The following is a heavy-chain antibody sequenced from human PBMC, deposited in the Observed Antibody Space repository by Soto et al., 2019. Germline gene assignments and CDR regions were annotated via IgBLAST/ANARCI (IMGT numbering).Heavy chain of an antibody. J-gene: IGHJ4*02. CDR1: GYTFTSYY. Sequence: QVQLVQSGAEVKKPGASVKVSCKASGYTFTSYYMHWVRQAPGQGLEWMGIINPSGGSTSYAQKFKGRVTMTMDSTTSSVYKELSRLKSEDTAVYYCGRGGNYYDRRPFDCWAQGTLVTVSS. CDR3: GRGGNYYDRRPFDC. D-gene: IGHD3-22*01. CDR2: INPSGGST. V-gene: IGHV1-46*01.